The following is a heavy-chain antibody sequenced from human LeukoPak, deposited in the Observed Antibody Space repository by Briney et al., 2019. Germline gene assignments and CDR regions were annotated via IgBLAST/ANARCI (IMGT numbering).Heavy chain of an antibody. D-gene: IGHD3-22*01. V-gene: IGHV3-30*04. CDR3: ARDYYDAVAYYYEFAFDI. Sequence: PGGSLRLSCAASGFTFTTYAMHWVRQAPGKGLEWVAVISYDGSYTYYADSVQGRFSISRDNSKNTLYLQMNSLRAEDTAVYFCARDYYDAVAYYYEFAFDIWGHGTKVTVSS. J-gene: IGHJ3*02. CDR2: ISYDGSYT. CDR1: GFTFTTYA.